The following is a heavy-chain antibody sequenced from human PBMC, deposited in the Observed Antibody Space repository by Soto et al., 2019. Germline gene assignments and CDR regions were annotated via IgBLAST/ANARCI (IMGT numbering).Heavy chain of an antibody. CDR2: ISGSGGGT. J-gene: IGHJ2*01. Sequence: EVQLLESGGGLVQPGGSLRLSCAASGFTFSSYAMSWVRQAPGKGLEWVSAISGSGGGTYYADSVKGRFTISRDNSKNTLYLQMNSLRAEDTAVYYCAKDRFSDFWSGYYSGPSFDLWGRGTLVTVSS. CDR1: GFTFSSYA. D-gene: IGHD3-3*01. V-gene: IGHV3-23*01. CDR3: AKDRFSDFWSGYYSGPSFDL.